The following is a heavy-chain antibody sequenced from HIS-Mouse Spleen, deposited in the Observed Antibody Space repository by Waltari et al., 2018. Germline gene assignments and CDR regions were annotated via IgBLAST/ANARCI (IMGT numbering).Heavy chain of an antibody. CDR2: IYYSGST. J-gene: IGHJ2*01. V-gene: IGHV4-39*07. CDR3: AREIPYSSSWYDWYFDL. Sequence: QLQLQESGPGLVKPSETLSLTCTVSGGSISSSSYYWGWIRQPPGKGLEWIGSIYYSGSTSYHPSLKSRVTISVATSKNQFALKLSSVTAADTAVYYCAREIPYSSSWYDWYFDLWGRGTLVTVSS. D-gene: IGHD6-13*01. CDR1: GGSISSSSYY.